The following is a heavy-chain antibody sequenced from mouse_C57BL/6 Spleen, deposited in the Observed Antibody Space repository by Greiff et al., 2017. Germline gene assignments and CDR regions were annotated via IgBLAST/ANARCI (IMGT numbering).Heavy chain of an antibody. CDR3: ATIYNYYAMDD. Sequence: QVQLQQPGAELVMPGASVKLSCKASGYTFTSYWMHWVKQRPGQGLEWIGEIDPSDSYTNYNQKFKGNSTLPVDKPSSTAYMQPSSLTSEDSAVYYCATIYNYYAMDDWGQGTSVTVAS. J-gene: IGHJ4*01. V-gene: IGHV1-69*01. CDR1: GYTFTSYW. CDR2: IDPSDSYT.